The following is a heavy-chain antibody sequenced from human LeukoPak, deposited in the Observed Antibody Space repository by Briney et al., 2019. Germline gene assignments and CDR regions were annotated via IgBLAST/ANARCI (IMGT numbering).Heavy chain of an antibody. CDR1: GGTFSSYA. CDR3: ARADRLGIAARLSLAY. CDR2: IIPIFGTA. Sequence: SAKVSCKASGGTFSSYAISWVRQAPGQGLEWMGGIIPIFGTANYAQKFQGRVTITADESTSTAYMELSSLRSEDTAVYYCARADRLGIAARLSLAYWGQGTLVTVSS. V-gene: IGHV1-69*13. D-gene: IGHD6-6*01. J-gene: IGHJ4*02.